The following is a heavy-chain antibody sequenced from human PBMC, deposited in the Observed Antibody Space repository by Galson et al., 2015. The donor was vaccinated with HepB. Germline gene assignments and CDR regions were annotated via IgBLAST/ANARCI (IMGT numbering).Heavy chain of an antibody. V-gene: IGHV3-33*08. Sequence: SLRLSCAASGFTFSSYGMHWVRQAPGKGLEWVAVIWYDGSNKYYADSVKGRFTISRDNSKNTLYLQMNSLRAEDTAVYYCAREAPGSGWFDPWGQGTLVTVSS. CDR2: IWYDGSNK. J-gene: IGHJ5*02. D-gene: IGHD6-19*01. CDR3: AREAPGSGWFDP. CDR1: GFTFSSYG.